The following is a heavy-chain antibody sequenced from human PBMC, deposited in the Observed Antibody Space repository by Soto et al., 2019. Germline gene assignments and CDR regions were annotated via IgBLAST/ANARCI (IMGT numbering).Heavy chain of an antibody. V-gene: IGHV1-18*01. CDR2: ISAYNGNT. D-gene: IGHD3-10*01. Sequence: ASVKVSCKASGYTFTSYGISWVRQAPGQGLEWMGWISAYNGNTNYAQKLQGRVTMTTDTSTSTAYMELRSLRSDDTAVYYCATTSYYYGSGSYFHSGYDFVAPFDYWGQGTLVTVSS. CDR3: ATTSYYYGSGSYFHSGYDFVAPFDY. CDR1: GYTFTSYG. J-gene: IGHJ4*02.